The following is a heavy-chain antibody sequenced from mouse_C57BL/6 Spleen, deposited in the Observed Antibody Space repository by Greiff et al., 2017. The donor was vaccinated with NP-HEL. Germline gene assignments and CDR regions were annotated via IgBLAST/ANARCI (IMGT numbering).Heavy chain of an antibody. CDR1: GYTFTSYW. Sequence: VQLKQPGTELVKPGASVKLSCKASGYTFTSYWMHWVKQRPGQGLEWIGNINPSNGGTNYNEKFKSKATLTVDKSSSTAYMQLSSLTSEDSAVYYCARGDYGYDEGFAYWGQGTLVTVSA. CDR3: ARGDYGYDEGFAY. V-gene: IGHV1-53*01. D-gene: IGHD2-2*01. CDR2: INPSNGGT. J-gene: IGHJ3*01.